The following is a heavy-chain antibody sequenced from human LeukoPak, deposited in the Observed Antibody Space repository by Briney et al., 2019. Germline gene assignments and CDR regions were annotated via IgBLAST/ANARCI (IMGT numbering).Heavy chain of an antibody. V-gene: IGHV3-30*04. D-gene: IGHD6-19*01. CDR2: ISYDGSNK. CDR1: GFTFSSYA. Sequence: GGSLRLSCAASGFTFSSYAMHWVRQAPGKGLEWVAVISYDGSNKYYADSVKGRFTISRDNSKNTLYLQMNSLRAEDPAVYYCARDLGSGWPAGWFDPWGQGTLVTVSS. J-gene: IGHJ5*02. CDR3: ARDLGSGWPAGWFDP.